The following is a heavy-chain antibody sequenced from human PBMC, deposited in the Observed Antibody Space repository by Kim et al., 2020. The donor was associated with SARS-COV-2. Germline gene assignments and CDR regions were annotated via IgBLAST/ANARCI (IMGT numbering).Heavy chain of an antibody. V-gene: IGHV5-51*01. D-gene: IGHD2-8*01. Sequence: GESLKISCKGSGYSFTSYWIGWVRQMPGKGLEWMGIIYPGDSDTRYSPSFQGQVTISADKSISTAYLQWSSLKASDTAMYYCARRHDYCTNGVCYTLYYFDYWGQGTLVTVSS. CDR2: IYPGDSDT. CDR1: GYSFTSYW. J-gene: IGHJ4*02. CDR3: ARRHDYCTNGVCYTLYYFDY.